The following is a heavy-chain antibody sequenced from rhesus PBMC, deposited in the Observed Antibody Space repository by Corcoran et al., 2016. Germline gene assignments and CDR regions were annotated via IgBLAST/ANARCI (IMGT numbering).Heavy chain of an antibody. V-gene: IGHV4-65*01. D-gene: IGHD6-25*01. Sequence: QVQLQESGPGLVKPSETLSLTCAVSGGSISSSNWWSWIRQPPGKGLEWIGYISGSSGSTYYNPSLKSRLTISTDTSKNQFSLKLSSVTAADTAVYYCARGTGYSGSRNFFDYWGQGVLVTVSS. CDR3: ARGTGYSGSRNFFDY. CDR1: GGSISSSNW. CDR2: ISGSSGST. J-gene: IGHJ4*01.